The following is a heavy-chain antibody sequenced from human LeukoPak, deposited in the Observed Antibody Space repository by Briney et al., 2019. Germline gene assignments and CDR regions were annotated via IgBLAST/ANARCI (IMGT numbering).Heavy chain of an antibody. CDR3: ARVRRAAAGYYFDY. J-gene: IGHJ4*02. CDR1: GYSISSGYY. Sequence: SSTMSLTCAVAGYSISSGYYWGWIRQPPGKGLEWIGSIYHSGSTYYNPSLKSRVTISVDTSKHQFSLKLSSVTAADTAVYYCARVRRAAAGYYFDYWGQGTLVTVSS. V-gene: IGHV4-38-2*01. D-gene: IGHD6-13*01. CDR2: IYHSGST.